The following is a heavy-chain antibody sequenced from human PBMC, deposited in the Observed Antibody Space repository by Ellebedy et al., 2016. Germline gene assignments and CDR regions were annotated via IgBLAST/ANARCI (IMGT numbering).Heavy chain of an antibody. CDR3: ARGLYFDSSGYHYWLDP. CDR1: GGSVINYGAY. CDR2: IYYNGSP. V-gene: IGHV4-61*08. D-gene: IGHD3-22*01. Sequence: SETLSLTXSVSGGSVINYGAYWSWIRQPPGRGLEWIGHIYYNGSPKLNPSLRSRVTMSVDTSKKEFSLKLSSVTAADTAVYYCARGLYFDSSGYHYWLDPWGRGTLVTVSS. J-gene: IGHJ5*02.